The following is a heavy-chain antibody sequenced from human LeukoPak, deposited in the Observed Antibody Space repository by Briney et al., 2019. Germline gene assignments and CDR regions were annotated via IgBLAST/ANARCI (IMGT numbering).Heavy chain of an antibody. J-gene: IGHJ4*02. Sequence: ASVKVSCKASGYTFTSYAINWVRQALGQGLEWMGWINPNTGNPTYAQGFTGRSVFSLDTSVTTAYLQISSLKAEDTAVYYCVRDPFIAAAGSVFDYWGQGTLVTVSS. CDR3: VRDPFIAAAGSVFDY. D-gene: IGHD6-13*01. V-gene: IGHV7-4-1*02. CDR1: GYTFTSYA. CDR2: INPNTGNP.